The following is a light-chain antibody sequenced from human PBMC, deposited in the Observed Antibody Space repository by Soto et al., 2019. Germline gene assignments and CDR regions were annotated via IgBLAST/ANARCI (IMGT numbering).Light chain of an antibody. V-gene: IGKV1-5*01. CDR2: DAS. Sequence: DIQMTQSPSTLCASVGDRVTITCRASQSISNYLAWYQQKPGKAPKLLIYDASSMESGVPSRFSGGGSGTEFTLTISSLQPDDCATYYCQQYGSYLYTFGQGTKLEIK. CDR1: QSISNY. CDR3: QQYGSYLYT. J-gene: IGKJ2*01.